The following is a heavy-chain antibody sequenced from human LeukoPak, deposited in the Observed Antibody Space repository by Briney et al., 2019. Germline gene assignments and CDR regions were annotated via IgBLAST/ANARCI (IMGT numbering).Heavy chain of an antibody. CDR3: ARHMVRGTDQKRFDY. V-gene: IGHV3-74*01. J-gene: IGHJ4*02. Sequence: GGSLRLSLAASGITLCSYLQQLVRQAPREGVVWGSGNNGDGSSTRYAQSVKGSFTISRDNVKNTLYMQISNLRAEDTAVYYCARHMVRGTDQKRFDYWGQGTLVTVSS. CDR2: NNGDGSST. CDR1: GITLCSYL. D-gene: IGHD3-10*01.